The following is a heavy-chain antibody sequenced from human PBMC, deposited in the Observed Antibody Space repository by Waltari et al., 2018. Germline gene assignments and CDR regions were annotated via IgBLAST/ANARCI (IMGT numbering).Heavy chain of an antibody. CDR3: ARDTGHYGGNGGY. Sequence: QLQLQESGPGLVKPSETLSLTCTVPGGSISSSSYYWGWIRQPPGKGLEWIGSIDYSGSTYYNPSLKRRVTISVDTSKNQFSLKLSSVTAADTAVYYCARDTGHYGGNGGYWGQGTLVTVSS. CDR2: IDYSGST. V-gene: IGHV4-39*07. D-gene: IGHD4-17*01. J-gene: IGHJ4*02. CDR1: GGSISSSSYY.